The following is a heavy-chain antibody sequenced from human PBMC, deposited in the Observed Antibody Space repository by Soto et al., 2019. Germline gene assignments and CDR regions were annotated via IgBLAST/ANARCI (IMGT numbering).Heavy chain of an antibody. CDR2: IYDSVNT. V-gene: IGHV4-31*03. CDR1: GDSLSSGGHY. Sequence: SETLSLTCTVSGDSLSSGGHYWSWIRQHPGKGLEWIGHIYDSVNTYYSPSLRSRVTISADISKNQFSLNLTSVTAADTAVSYCARVDHRGYFAILTDYWGQGTLVTVSS. J-gene: IGHJ4*02. D-gene: IGHD3-9*01. CDR3: ARVDHRGYFAILTDY.